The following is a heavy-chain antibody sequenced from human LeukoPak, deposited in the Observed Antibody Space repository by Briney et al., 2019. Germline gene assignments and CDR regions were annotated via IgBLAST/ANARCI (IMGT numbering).Heavy chain of an antibody. CDR3: AKDRVGIVVVPAAIHNWFDP. J-gene: IGHJ5*02. CDR2: ISSSSSDI. D-gene: IGHD2-2*02. V-gene: IGHV3-21*04. CDR1: GFTFSSYS. Sequence: PGGSLRLSCAASGFTFSSYSMTWVRQAPGKGLEWVSSISSSSSDIYYADSVKGRFTISRDNAKNSLYLQMNSLRAEDTAVYYCAKDRVGIVVVPAAIHNWFDPWGQGTLVTVSS.